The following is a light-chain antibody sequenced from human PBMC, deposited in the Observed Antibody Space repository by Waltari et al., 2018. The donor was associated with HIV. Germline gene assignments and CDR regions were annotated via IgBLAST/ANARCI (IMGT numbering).Light chain of an antibody. CDR3: QQYKNWAPGRT. V-gene: IGKV3-15*01. CDR2: GAS. Sequence: EIVMTQSPATLSVSPGERATLSCRASQSVNSNLAWYQQKPGQAPRLLIYGASTSATGIPARFSGSGSGTEFTLTISSLQSEDFAVYYCQQYKNWAPGRTFGQGTKVEIK. J-gene: IGKJ1*01. CDR1: QSVNSN.